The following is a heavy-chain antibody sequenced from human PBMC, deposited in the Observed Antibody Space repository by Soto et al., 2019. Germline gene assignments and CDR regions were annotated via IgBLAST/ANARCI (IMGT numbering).Heavy chain of an antibody. V-gene: IGHV4-31*03. Sequence: SATLSLTCTVSGGSISSGGYYWSWIRQHPWKCLEWIGYIYYSGSTYYNPSLKSRVTISVDTSKNQFSLKLSSVTAADTAVYYCARDLGGYYDYWGHGPLVTVSS. CDR2: IYYSGST. D-gene: IGHD1-26*01. CDR1: GGSISSGGYY. J-gene: IGHJ4*01. CDR3: ARDLGGYYDY.